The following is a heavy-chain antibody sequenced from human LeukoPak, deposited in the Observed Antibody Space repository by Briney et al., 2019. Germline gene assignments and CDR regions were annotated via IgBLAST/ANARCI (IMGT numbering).Heavy chain of an antibody. J-gene: IGHJ6*03. V-gene: IGHV4-30-4*08. D-gene: IGHD5-12*01. Sequence: PSQTLSLTCTVSRGSISSGDYYWSWIRQPPGKGLEWIGYIYYSGSTYYNPSLKSRVTISVDTSKNQFSLKLSSVTAADTAVYYCARRAMAIVATTYYYYYYMDVWGKGTTVTVSS. CDR2: IYYSGST. CDR3: ARRAMAIVATTYYYYYYMDV. CDR1: RGSISSGDYY.